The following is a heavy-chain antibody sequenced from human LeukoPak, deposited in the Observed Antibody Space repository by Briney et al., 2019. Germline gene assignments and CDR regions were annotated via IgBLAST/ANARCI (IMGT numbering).Heavy chain of an antibody. CDR3: ARGLGATTFADFDY. CDR1: GYTFTTCG. V-gene: IGHV1-18*01. D-gene: IGHD1-26*01. Sequence: ASVKVSCKASGYTFTTCGISWMRQPPGQGLEWMGWISPYNGNTNYAQKVQGRVTMTTDTSTSTAHMELRTLGSDDTAVYYCARGLGATTFADFDYWGQGTLVTVSS. J-gene: IGHJ4*02. CDR2: ISPYNGNT.